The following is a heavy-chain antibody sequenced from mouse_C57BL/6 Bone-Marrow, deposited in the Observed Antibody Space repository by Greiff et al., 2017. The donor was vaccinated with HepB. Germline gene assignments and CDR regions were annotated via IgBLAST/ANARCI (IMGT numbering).Heavy chain of an antibody. V-gene: IGHV5-6*01. CDR3: ARRNYGSSPLDY. J-gene: IGHJ2*01. D-gene: IGHD1-1*01. CDR2: ISSGGSYT. CDR1: GFTFSSYG. Sequence: DVHLVESGGDLVKPGGSLKLSCAASGFTFSSYGMSWVRQTPDKRLEWVATISSGGSYTYYPDSVKGRFTISRDNAKNTLYLQMSSLKSEDTAMYYCARRNYGSSPLDYWGQGTTLTVSS.